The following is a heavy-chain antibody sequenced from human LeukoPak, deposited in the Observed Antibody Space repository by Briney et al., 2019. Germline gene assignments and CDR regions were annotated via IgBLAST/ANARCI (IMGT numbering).Heavy chain of an antibody. Sequence: ASVKVSCTASGYTFTLYGISWVRQAPGQGLEWMGWITTSNGNTNYAQNLQGRVSMTTDTSTNTAYMELRSLRSDDTAVYYCARYRSGDVDYWGQGTLVTVSS. CDR2: ITTSNGNT. J-gene: IGHJ4*02. D-gene: IGHD6-19*01. V-gene: IGHV1-18*04. CDR3: ARYRSGDVDY. CDR1: GYTFTLYG.